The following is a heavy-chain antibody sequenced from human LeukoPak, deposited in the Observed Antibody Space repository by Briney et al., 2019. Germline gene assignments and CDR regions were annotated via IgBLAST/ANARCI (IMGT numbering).Heavy chain of an antibody. CDR3: AKRRGGSYYDAFDI. CDR1: GFTFSSYA. CDR2: ISGSGGST. Sequence: KPGRSLRLSCAASGFTFSSYAMSWVRQAPGKGLEWVSAISGSGGSTYYADSVKGRFTISRDNSKNTLYLQMNSLSAEDTAVYYCAKRRGGSYYDAFDIWGQGTMVTVSS. D-gene: IGHD1-26*01. J-gene: IGHJ3*02. V-gene: IGHV3-23*01.